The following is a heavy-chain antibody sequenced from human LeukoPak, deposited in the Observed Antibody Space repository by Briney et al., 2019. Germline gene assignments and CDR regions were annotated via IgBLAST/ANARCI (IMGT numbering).Heavy chain of an antibody. D-gene: IGHD3-10*01. Sequence: SETLSLTCAVYGGSFSGYYWSWIRQPPGKGLEWIGEINHSGSTNYNPSLKSRVTISVDTSKNQFSLKLSSVTAADTAVYYCARDTLDYGLGSYYSSDWGQGTLVTVSS. CDR1: GGSFSGYY. CDR2: INHSGST. CDR3: ARDTLDYGLGSYYSSD. J-gene: IGHJ4*02. V-gene: IGHV4-34*01.